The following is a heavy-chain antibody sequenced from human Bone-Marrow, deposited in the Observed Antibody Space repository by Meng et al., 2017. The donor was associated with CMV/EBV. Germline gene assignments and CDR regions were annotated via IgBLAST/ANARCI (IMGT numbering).Heavy chain of an antibody. D-gene: IGHD3-10*01. CDR2: INPSSGGT. V-gene: IGHV1-2*02. CDR1: GYTFTGYY. J-gene: IGHJ6*02. Sequence: ASVKVSCKASGYTFTGYYMHWVRQAPGQGPEWMGWINPSSGGTKNAQKFQGRVTMTRDTSISTAYMELRSLRSDDTAVYYCAREPFGKSGDYYYYYGMAVWGQGNTVNV. CDR3: AREPFGKSGDYYYYYGMAV.